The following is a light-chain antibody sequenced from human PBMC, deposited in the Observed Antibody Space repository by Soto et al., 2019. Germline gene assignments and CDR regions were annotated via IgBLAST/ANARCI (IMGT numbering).Light chain of an antibody. Sequence: QSVLTQPASVSGSPGQSITISCTGTSRDVGGYNLVSWYQQHPGKVPKLMIYEGNKRPSGVSSRFSGSKSGNKASLTISGLQAEEEADYYRCSYDGFSTFVFGFATKVTV. CDR1: SRDVGGYNL. J-gene: IGLJ1*01. CDR2: EGN. V-gene: IGLV2-23*03. CDR3: CSYDGFSTFV.